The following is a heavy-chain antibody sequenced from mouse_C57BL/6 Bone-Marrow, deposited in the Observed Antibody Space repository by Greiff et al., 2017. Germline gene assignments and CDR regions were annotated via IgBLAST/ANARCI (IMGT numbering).Heavy chain of an antibody. CDR1: GYTFTSYW. Sequence: QVQLQQSGAELVKPGASVKMSCKASGYTFTSYWITWVKQRPGQGLEWIGDIYPGSGSTKYNEKFKSKATLTVDTSSSTAYMQLSSLTSEDSAVYCSAKGYYYLEYWGQGTTLTVSS. J-gene: IGHJ2*01. D-gene: IGHD3-2*02. CDR3: AKGYYYLEY. V-gene: IGHV1-55*01. CDR2: IYPGSGST.